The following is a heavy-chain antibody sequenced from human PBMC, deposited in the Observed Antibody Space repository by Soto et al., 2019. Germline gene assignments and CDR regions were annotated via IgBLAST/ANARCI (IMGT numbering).Heavy chain of an antibody. CDR2: MNPNSGNT. CDR3: ARVVSLEYSTTYHYYGMDV. D-gene: IGHD6-6*01. Sequence: SGQVSYKGSRYTFTSYDINWVRQATVQGLEWMGWMNPNSGNTGYAQKFQGRVTMTRNTSISTAYMELSSLRSEDTAVYYCARVVSLEYSTTYHYYGMDVWGQGTTVTVSS. J-gene: IGHJ6*02. CDR1: RYTFTSYD. V-gene: IGHV1-8*01.